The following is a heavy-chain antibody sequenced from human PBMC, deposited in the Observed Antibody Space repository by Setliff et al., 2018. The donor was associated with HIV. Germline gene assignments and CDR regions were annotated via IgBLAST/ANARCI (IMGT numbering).Heavy chain of an antibody. CDR1: DGSFSGYY. CDR3: ARVRFFDRIGYFARPYYFLDS. CDR2: ISHSGSP. D-gene: IGHD3-22*01. V-gene: IGHV4-34*01. Sequence: ETLSLTCAVNDGSFSGYYWTWIRQPPGKGLEWIGEISHSGSPNYNPSLKSRVTMSRDTSKNQLSLSLSSVTAADTAVYYCARVRFFDRIGYFARPYYFLDSWGQGTLVTVS. J-gene: IGHJ4*02.